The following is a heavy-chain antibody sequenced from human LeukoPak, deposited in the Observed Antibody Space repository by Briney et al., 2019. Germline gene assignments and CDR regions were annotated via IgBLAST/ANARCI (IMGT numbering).Heavy chain of an antibody. CDR2: IYPDDSDT. CDR1: GYSFTTYW. CDR3: VRQRGASGTINHFDP. J-gene: IGHJ5*02. D-gene: IGHD3-10*01. V-gene: IGHV5-51*01. Sequence: GESLKISCQTSGYSFTTYWIGWVRQLPGTGLEWVGAIYPDDSDTRYSPSFQGQVVISADRSIRTAYLQWNTLKTSDTAMYYCVRQRGASGTINHFDPWGQGTLVTVSS.